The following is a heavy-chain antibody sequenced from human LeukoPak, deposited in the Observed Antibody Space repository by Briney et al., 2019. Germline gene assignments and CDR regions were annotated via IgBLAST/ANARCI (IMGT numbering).Heavy chain of an antibody. V-gene: IGHV1-69*13. CDR3: ASPRGYSYGYVGYYYYGMDV. CDR1: GYTFTSYA. J-gene: IGHJ6*02. D-gene: IGHD5-18*01. CDR2: IIPIFGTA. Sequence: GASVKVSCTASGYTFTSYAMNWVRQAPGQGLEWMGGIIPIFGTANYAQKFQGRVTITADESTSTAYMELSSLRSEDTAVYYCASPRGYSYGYVGYYYYGMDVWGQGTTVTVSS.